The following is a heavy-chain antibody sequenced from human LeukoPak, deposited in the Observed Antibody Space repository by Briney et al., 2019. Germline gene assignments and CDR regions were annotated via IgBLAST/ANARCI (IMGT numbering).Heavy chain of an antibody. J-gene: IGHJ4*02. Sequence: ASVKVSCKASGYTFTSYYMHWVRQAPGQGLEWMGIINPSGGSTSYAQKFQGRVTMTRDMSTSTVYMELSSLRSEDTAVYYCARGSTYYYGSGNLCDYWGQGTLVTVSS. V-gene: IGHV1-46*01. CDR3: ARGSTYYYGSGNLCDY. CDR1: GYTFTSYY. CDR2: INPSGGST. D-gene: IGHD3-10*01.